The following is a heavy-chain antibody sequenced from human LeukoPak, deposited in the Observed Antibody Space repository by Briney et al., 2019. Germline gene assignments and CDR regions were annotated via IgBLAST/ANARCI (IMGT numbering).Heavy chain of an antibody. J-gene: IGHJ4*02. CDR3: ASVSSEAITGVFDY. Sequence: GGSLRLSCAASGFTFSSYWMSWVRQAPGKGLEWVANIKQDGSEKYYVDSVKGRFTISRDNAKNSLYLQMNSLRAEDTAVYYCASVSSEAITGVFDYWGQGTLVTVSS. CDR2: IKQDGSEK. D-gene: IGHD1-20*01. CDR1: GFTFSSYW. V-gene: IGHV3-7*01.